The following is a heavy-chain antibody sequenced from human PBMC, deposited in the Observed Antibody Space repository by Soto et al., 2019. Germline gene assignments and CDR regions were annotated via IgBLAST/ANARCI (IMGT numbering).Heavy chain of an antibody. CDR2: IYYSGNT. Sequence: SETLALTCSVSGGSISSGYYYWSWIRQPPGKGLEWIGNIYYSGNTYYNPSLKSRLIISIDTSKNQFSLKVGSGTAADTAVYYCASSSLYRMDVCVQRTTGTVSS. J-gene: IGHJ6*02. CDR3: ASSSLYRMDV. CDR1: GGSISSGYYY. V-gene: IGHV4-30-4*01.